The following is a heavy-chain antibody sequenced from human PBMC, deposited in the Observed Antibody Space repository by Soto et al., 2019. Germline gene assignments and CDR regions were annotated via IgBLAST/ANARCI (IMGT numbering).Heavy chain of an antibody. CDR2: INHSGRV. CDR3: STRAYDTNGYYRFDP. CDR1: GGSFSGHS. J-gene: IGHJ5*01. Sequence: SETLSLTCAVYGGSFSGHSWTWIRQSPGKGLEWIGDINHSGRVNYSPSLKSRVTISLDTSKNQFSLTLSAVTAADTAMYYCSTRAYDTNGYYRFDPWGQGTLVNV. V-gene: IGHV4-34*01. D-gene: IGHD3-22*01.